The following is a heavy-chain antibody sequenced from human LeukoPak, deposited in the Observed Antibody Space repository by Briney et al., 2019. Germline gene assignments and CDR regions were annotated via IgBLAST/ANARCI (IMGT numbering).Heavy chain of an antibody. CDR3: ARTTSTTCYEK. V-gene: IGHV3-7*01. J-gene: IGHJ4*02. CDR2: IRQDGGEK. CDR1: GFSFSHYW. D-gene: IGHD2-2*01. Sequence: GGSLRLSCAASGFSFSHYWMAWVRQAPGKGLEWVANIRQDGGEKKYVDSVKGRFTISRDNAKNSLYLQMNSLRAEDSAVYYCARTTSTTCYEKWGQGTLVTVSS.